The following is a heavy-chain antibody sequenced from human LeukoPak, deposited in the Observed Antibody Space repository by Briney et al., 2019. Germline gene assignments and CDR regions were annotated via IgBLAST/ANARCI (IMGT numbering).Heavy chain of an antibody. CDR1: GGSISSGSYY. V-gene: IGHV4-61*02. J-gene: IGHJ3*02. Sequence: TLSLTCTVSGGSISSGSYYWSWIQQPAGKGLEWIGRIYTSGSTNYNPSLKSRVTISVDTSKNQFSLKLSSVTAADTAVYYCARGGFTMIVVAHDAFDIWGQGTMVTVSS. D-gene: IGHD3-22*01. CDR3: ARGGFTMIVVAHDAFDI. CDR2: IYTSGST.